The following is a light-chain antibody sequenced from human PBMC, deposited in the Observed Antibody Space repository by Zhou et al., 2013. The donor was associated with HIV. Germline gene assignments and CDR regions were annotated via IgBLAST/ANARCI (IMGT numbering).Light chain of an antibody. Sequence: EIVLTQSPGTLSLSPGERATFSCRASQSVSSSYLAWYQQKPGQAPRLLISGASSRATGIPDRFSGSGSGTDFTLTISRLEPEDFAVYYCQQYGSSPSTFGQGTKVEIK. CDR3: QQYGSSPST. CDR2: GAS. J-gene: IGKJ1*01. CDR1: QSVSSSY. V-gene: IGKV3-20*01.